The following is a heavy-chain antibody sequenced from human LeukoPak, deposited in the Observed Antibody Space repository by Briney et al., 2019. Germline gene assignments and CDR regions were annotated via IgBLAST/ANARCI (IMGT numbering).Heavy chain of an antibody. Sequence: SETLSLTCTVSGGSISSYYWSWIRQPPGKGLEWIGYIYYSGSTNYNPSLKSRVTISVDTSKNQFSLKLSSVAAADTAVYYCARLSYCSSTSCKYNWFDPWGQGTLVTVSS. J-gene: IGHJ5*02. V-gene: IGHV4-59*01. CDR3: ARLSYCSSTSCKYNWFDP. CDR1: GGSISSYY. D-gene: IGHD2-2*01. CDR2: IYYSGST.